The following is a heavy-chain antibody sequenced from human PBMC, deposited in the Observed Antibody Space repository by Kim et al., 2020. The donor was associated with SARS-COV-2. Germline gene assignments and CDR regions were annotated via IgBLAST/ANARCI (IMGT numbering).Heavy chain of an antibody. CDR2: INHSGST. Sequence: SETLSLTCAVYGGSFSGYYWSWIRQPPGKGLEWIGEINHSGSTNYNPSLKSRVTISVDTSKNQFSLKLSSVTAADTAVYYCARERITMVRGVRGMDVWGQGTTVTVSS. J-gene: IGHJ6*02. D-gene: IGHD3-10*01. CDR3: ARERITMVRGVRGMDV. V-gene: IGHV4-34*01. CDR1: GGSFSGYY.